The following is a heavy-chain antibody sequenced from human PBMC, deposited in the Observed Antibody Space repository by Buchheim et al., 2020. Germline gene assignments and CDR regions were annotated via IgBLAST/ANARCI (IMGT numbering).Heavy chain of an antibody. V-gene: IGHV3-30*04. Sequence: QVQLVESGGGVVQPGRSLRLSCAASGFTFSSYAMHWVRQAPGKGLEWVAVISCDGSNKYYADSVKGRFTISRDNSKNTLYLQMNSLRAEDTAVYYCARDRGGPYYYDSSGYIKGFDPWGQGTL. CDR2: ISCDGSNK. J-gene: IGHJ5*02. CDR3: ARDRGGPYYYDSSGYIKGFDP. CDR1: GFTFSSYA. D-gene: IGHD3-22*01.